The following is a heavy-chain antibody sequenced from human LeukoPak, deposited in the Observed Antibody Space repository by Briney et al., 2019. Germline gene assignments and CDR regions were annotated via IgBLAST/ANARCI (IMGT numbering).Heavy chain of an antibody. Sequence: GGSLRLSCAASGFTFSNYGLHWVRQAPGKGLEWVAVVSYDGSKKQFADSVKGRFTISRDNSKNTLYLQMNSLRAEDTAVYYCATTYVWGSYRSPIDYWGQGTLVTVSS. V-gene: IGHV3-30*03. CDR3: ATTYVWGSYRSPIDY. D-gene: IGHD3-16*02. CDR1: GFTFSNYG. CDR2: VSYDGSKK. J-gene: IGHJ4*02.